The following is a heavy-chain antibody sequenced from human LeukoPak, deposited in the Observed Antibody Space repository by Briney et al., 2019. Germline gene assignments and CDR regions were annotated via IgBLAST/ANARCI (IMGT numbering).Heavy chain of an antibody. D-gene: IGHD2/OR15-2a*01. J-gene: IGHJ6*03. Sequence: GGSLRLSCAASGFTFSSYEMNWVRQAPGKGLEWISYISTSDSTIYNADSVKGRFTISRDNAKNSLYLQMNSLRAEDTAVYYCARVRASLSYYMDVWGKGTTVTVSS. CDR3: ARVRASLSYYMDV. CDR1: GFTFSSYE. CDR2: ISTSDSTI. V-gene: IGHV3-48*03.